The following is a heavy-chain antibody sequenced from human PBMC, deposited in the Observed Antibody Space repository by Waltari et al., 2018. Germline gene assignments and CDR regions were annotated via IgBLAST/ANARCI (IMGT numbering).Heavy chain of an antibody. CDR2: INHSGST. Sequence: QVQLQQWGAGLLKPSETLSLTCAVYGGSFSGYYWSWIRQPPGTGLEWIGEINHSGSTNYNPALKSRVTRSVDTSKNQFSLKLSSVTAADTAVYYCARGGRGGATFPFDYWGQGTLVTVSS. J-gene: IGHJ4*02. D-gene: IGHD1-26*01. CDR1: GGSFSGYY. V-gene: IGHV4-34*01. CDR3: ARGGRGGATFPFDY.